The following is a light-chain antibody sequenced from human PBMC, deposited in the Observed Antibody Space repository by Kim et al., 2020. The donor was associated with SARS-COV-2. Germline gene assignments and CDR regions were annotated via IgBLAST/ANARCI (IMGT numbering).Light chain of an antibody. CDR3: QQLSGYPLT. CDR2: SAS. V-gene: IGKV1-9*01. CDR1: QGISSY. J-gene: IGKJ4*01. Sequence: SASVGADVTTPCLASQGISSYFAWYQQKPGLAPKVLIYSASTLQSGVPSRFSGSGSGTDFTLTISSLQPEDFATYYCQQLSGYPLTFGGGTKVEIK.